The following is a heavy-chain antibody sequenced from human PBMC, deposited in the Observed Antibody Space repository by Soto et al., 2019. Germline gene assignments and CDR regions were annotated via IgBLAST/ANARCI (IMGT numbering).Heavy chain of an antibody. D-gene: IGHD3-16*01. CDR3: ARNYDYVWGSSRGPFDY. CDR1: GGSISSYY. V-gene: IGHV4-59*01. CDR2: IYYSGST. J-gene: IGHJ4*02. Sequence: PSETLSLTCTVSGGSISSYYWSWIRQPPGKGLEWIGYIYYSGSTNYNPSLKSRVTISEDTSKNQFSLKLSSVTAADTAVYYCARNYDYVWGSSRGPFDYWGQRTLVTVSS.